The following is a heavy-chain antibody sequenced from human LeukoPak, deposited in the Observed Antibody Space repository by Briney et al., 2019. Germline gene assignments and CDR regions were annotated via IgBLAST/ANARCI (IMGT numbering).Heavy chain of an antibody. D-gene: IGHD3-9*01. V-gene: IGHV3-23*01. Sequence: GSLRLSCAASGFTFSSYAMSWVRQAPGKGLEWVSAISGSGGSTYYADSVKGRFTISRDNSKNTLYLQMGSLRAEDMAVYYCARDGSLRYFDRLHPYYFDYWGQGTLVTVSS. CDR1: GFTFSSYA. CDR2: ISGSGGST. J-gene: IGHJ4*02. CDR3: ARDGSLRYFDRLHPYYFDY.